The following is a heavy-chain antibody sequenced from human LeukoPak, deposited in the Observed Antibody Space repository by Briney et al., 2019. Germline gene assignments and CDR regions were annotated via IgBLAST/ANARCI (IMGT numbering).Heavy chain of an antibody. D-gene: IGHD6-13*01. CDR2: ISSSGSTI. V-gene: IGHV3-48*03. J-gene: IGHJ4*02. CDR1: GFTFSSYE. CDR3: ARAHVEQQWRRTDY. Sequence: GGSLRLSCAASGFTFSSYEMNWVRQAPGKGLEWVSYISSSGSTIYYADSVKGRFTISRDNAKNSLYLQMNSLRAEDTAVYYCARAHVEQQWRRTDYWGQGTLVTVSS.